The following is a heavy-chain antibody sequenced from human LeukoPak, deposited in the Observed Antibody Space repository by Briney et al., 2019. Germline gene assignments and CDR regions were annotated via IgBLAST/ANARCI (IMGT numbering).Heavy chain of an antibody. Sequence: GASVKVSCKASGYTFTSYGISWVRQAPGQGLEWMGWISAYNGNTNYAQKLQGRVTMTTDTSTSTAYMELRSLRSDDTAVYYCASVKAVRGVNNWFDPWGQGTLVTVSS. D-gene: IGHD3-10*01. CDR1: GYTFTSYG. V-gene: IGHV1-18*01. CDR3: ASVKAVRGVNNWFDP. J-gene: IGHJ5*02. CDR2: ISAYNGNT.